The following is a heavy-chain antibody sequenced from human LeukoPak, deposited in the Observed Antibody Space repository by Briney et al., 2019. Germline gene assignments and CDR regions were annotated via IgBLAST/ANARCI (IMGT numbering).Heavy chain of an antibody. CDR2: INHSGST. Sequence: PSETLSLTCAVYGGSFSGYYWSWIRQPPGKGLEWIGEINHSGSTNYNPSLKSRVTISVDTSKNQFSLKLSSVTAADTAVYYCATLSTVVTLEAAGEYFQHWGQGTLVTVSS. D-gene: IGHD4-23*01. V-gene: IGHV4-34*01. CDR1: GGSFSGYY. J-gene: IGHJ1*01. CDR3: ATLSTVVTLEAAGEYFQH.